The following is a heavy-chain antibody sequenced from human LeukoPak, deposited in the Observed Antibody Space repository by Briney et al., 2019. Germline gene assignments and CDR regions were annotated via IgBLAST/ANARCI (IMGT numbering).Heavy chain of an antibody. CDR1: GGSIGSNSYF. D-gene: IGHD2-21*02. CDR3: ARHSWVLTTILEYFQH. V-gene: IGHV4-39*01. CDR2: MHYSGNA. J-gene: IGHJ1*01. Sequence: PSETLSLTXSVSGGSIGSNSYFWVWIGQPPGKGLEWIGSMHYSGNAYYNPSLRSRVSISVDTSENQFSLRLTSVAAADTAIYYCARHSWVLTTILEYFQHWGQGILVTVSS.